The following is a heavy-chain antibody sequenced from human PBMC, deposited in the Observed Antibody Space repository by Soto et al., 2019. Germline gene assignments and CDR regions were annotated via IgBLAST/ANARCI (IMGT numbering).Heavy chain of an antibody. CDR2: IRSKANSYAT. J-gene: IGHJ4*02. D-gene: IGHD6-19*01. Sequence: EVQLVESGGGLVQPGGSLKLSCAASGFTFSGSAMHWVRQASGKGLEWVGSIRSKANSYATAYAASVKGRFTISRDDSKNTAYLQMNSLKTEDTAVYYCTRQGSGWIVDYWGQGTLVTVSS. CDR3: TRQGSGWIVDY. CDR1: GFTFSGSA. V-gene: IGHV3-73*01.